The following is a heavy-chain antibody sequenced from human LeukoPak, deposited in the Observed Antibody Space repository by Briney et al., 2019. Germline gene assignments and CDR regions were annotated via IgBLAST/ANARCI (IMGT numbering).Heavy chain of an antibody. Sequence: PSETLSLTCTVSGGSISSSSYYWGWIRQPPGKGLEWIGSIYYSGSTYYNPSLKSRVTISVDTSKNQFSLKLSSVTAADTAVYYCARAIFGVGYYFDYWGQGTLVTVSS. D-gene: IGHD3-3*01. CDR2: IYYSGST. CDR1: GGSISSSSYY. V-gene: IGHV4-39*01. CDR3: ARAIFGVGYYFDY. J-gene: IGHJ4*02.